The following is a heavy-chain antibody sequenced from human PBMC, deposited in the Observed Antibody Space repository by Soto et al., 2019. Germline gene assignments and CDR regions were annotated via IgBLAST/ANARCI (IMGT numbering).Heavy chain of an antibody. V-gene: IGHV3-72*01. D-gene: IGHD2-21*02. CDR2: IRNKPNGHTT. J-gene: IGHJ4*02. Sequence: MDWVRQAPGKGLERLGRIRNKPNGHTTAYAASVKGRFTISRDDSKNLVYLQMNSLKSEDTALYYCSTTVITAPLFEYWGQGTLVAVSS. CDR3: STTVITAPLFEY.